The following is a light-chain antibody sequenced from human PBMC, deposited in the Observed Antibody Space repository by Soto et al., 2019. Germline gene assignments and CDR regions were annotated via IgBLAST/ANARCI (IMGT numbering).Light chain of an antibody. CDR1: SSNIGAGYD. CDR3: QSYDSSLSGVL. J-gene: IGLJ2*01. CDR2: GNT. V-gene: IGLV1-40*01. Sequence: QSVLTQPPSVSGAPGQRVTISCTGSSSNIGAGYDVHWYQHLPGTAPKLLIFGNTNRPSGVPDRFSGSKSGTSASLAITGLQAEDEADYYCQSYDSSLSGVLFCGGTKLTVL.